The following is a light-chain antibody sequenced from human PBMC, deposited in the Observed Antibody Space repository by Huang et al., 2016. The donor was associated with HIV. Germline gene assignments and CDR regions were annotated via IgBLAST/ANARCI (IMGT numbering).Light chain of an antibody. J-gene: IGKJ3*01. CDR2: WAA. CDR3: QQYYSTPPVT. Sequence: DIVMTQSPDSLAVSLGERATINCKSSQSVLYSSNNKNYLAWYQQKPGQPPMLLIYWAATRESGVPDRFSGSGSGTDFTLTISSLQAEDVAVYYCQQYYSTPPVTFGPGTKVDIK. V-gene: IGKV4-1*01. CDR1: QSVLYSSNNKNY.